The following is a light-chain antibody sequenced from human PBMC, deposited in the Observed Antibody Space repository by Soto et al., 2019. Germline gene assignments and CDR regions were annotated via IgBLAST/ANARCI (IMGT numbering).Light chain of an antibody. J-gene: IGKJ4*01. Sequence: DIQMTQSPTTLSASVGDRVTITCRASQSLITWLAWYQQKPGKAPKLLIHKASSLGSGLPSRFSGSGSGTEFTLTISSLQPDDFAPYYCQQYNAYPLTFGGGTKVEIK. CDR2: KAS. CDR3: QQYNAYPLT. V-gene: IGKV1-5*03. CDR1: QSLITW.